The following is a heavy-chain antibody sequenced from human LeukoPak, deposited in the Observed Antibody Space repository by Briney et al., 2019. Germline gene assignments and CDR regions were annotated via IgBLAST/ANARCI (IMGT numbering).Heavy chain of an antibody. Sequence: ASVKVSCKASGYTFTSYYMHWVRQAPGQGLEWMGIINPSGGSTSYAQKFKGRVTMTRDTSTSTVYMELSSLRSEDTAVYYCARDGGYCSGDSCSTYYYYGMDVWGKGTTVTVSS. CDR3: ARDGGYCSGDSCSTYYYYGMDV. J-gene: IGHJ6*04. CDR1: GYTFTSYY. V-gene: IGHV1-46*01. D-gene: IGHD2-15*01. CDR2: INPSGGST.